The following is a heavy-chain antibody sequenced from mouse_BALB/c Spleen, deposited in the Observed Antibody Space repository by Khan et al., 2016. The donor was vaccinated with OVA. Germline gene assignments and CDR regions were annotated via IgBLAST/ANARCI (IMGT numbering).Heavy chain of an antibody. D-gene: IGHD1-1*02. Sequence: VQLQQSGAELVRSGASVKLSCTGSGFKFTDYYIHWVKQRPEQGLEWIGRIYPANGKTEYAPKFQGKATLTADTSSNTAYMLLTRLASEDTVVYYCDAGGSVLWGQGTTLTVSS. J-gene: IGHJ2*01. CDR1: GFKFTDYY. CDR2: IYPANGKT. CDR3: DAGGSVL. V-gene: IGHV14-4*02.